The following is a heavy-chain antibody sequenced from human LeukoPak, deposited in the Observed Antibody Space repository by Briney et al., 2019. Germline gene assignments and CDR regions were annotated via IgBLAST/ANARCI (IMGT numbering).Heavy chain of an antibody. CDR1: GYTFTSYG. D-gene: IGHD6-13*01. J-gene: IGHJ5*02. CDR3: ARDRRQLAPANWFDP. Sequence: EASVKVSCKASGYTFTSYGINWVRQATGQGLEWMGWMNPNSGNTGYAQKFQGRVTITRNTSISTAYMELSSLRSEDTAVYYCARDRRQLAPANWFDPWGQGTLVTVSS. CDR2: MNPNSGNT. V-gene: IGHV1-8*03.